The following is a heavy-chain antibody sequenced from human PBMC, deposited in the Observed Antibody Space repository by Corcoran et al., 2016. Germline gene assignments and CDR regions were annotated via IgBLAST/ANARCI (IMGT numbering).Heavy chain of an antibody. Sequence: QVQLVQSGAEVKDPGASMKVSCRAAGYIFTSIYLHWVRQAPGQGPEWLGWMNPENGDTKYAQKFQGRVTMTRDTSISTAYLDLKRLTSDDAAVDYGVRDSGRRGTHWYFDLGGRGTLVTVSS. D-gene: IGHD3-10*01. CDR3: VRDSGRRGTHWYFDL. V-gene: IGHV1-2*02. CDR2: MNPENGDT. CDR1: GYIFTSIY. J-gene: IGHJ2*01.